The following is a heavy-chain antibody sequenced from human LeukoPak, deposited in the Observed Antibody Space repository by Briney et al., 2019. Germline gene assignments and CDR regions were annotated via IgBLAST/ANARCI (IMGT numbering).Heavy chain of an antibody. D-gene: IGHD6-19*01. J-gene: IGHJ6*03. CDR3: ARAGSGWYDYYYYYMDV. CDR2: IYYSGST. Sequence: SETLSLTCTVSGGSISSGDYYWSWIRQPPGKCLEWIGYIYYSGSTYYNPSLKSRVTISVDTSKNQFSLKLSSVTAADTAVYHCARAGSGWYDYYYYYMDVWGKGTTVTVSS. V-gene: IGHV4-30-4*08. CDR1: GGSISSGDYY.